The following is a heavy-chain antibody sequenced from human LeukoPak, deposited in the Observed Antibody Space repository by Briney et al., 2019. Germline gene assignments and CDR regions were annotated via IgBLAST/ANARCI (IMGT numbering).Heavy chain of an antibody. D-gene: IGHD3-10*01. Sequence: PGGSLRLSCAASGFSFSSSAMTWVRQAPGKGLEWVAVISYDGSNKYYADSVKGRFTISRDNSKNTLYLQMNSLRAEDTAVYYCARVAGSYYSYFDYWGQGTLVTVSS. CDR2: ISYDGSNK. V-gene: IGHV3-30-3*01. J-gene: IGHJ4*02. CDR1: GFSFSSSA. CDR3: ARVAGSYYSYFDY.